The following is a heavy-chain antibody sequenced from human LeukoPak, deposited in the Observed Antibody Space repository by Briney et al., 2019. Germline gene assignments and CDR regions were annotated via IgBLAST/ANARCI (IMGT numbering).Heavy chain of an antibody. Sequence: SETLSLTCTVSGGSINNYYWNWIRQPAGKGLEWIGHIYYSGSTNYNPSLKSRLTMSVDTSKHQFSLKLSSVTAADTAVYYCARDREYSGNYWVYFDYWGQGTLVTVSS. CDR3: ARDREYSGNYWVYFDY. J-gene: IGHJ4*02. CDR2: IYYSGST. V-gene: IGHV4-4*07. CDR1: GGSINNYY. D-gene: IGHD1-26*01.